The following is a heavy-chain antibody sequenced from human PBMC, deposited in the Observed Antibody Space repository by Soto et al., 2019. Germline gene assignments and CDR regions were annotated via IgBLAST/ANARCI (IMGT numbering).Heavy chain of an antibody. D-gene: IGHD6-25*01. Sequence: QLQLQESGPGLVKPSETLSLTCTFSCGSIRSDFYYCGWIRQTQGEGVEWIGSIDNSGNTDYTPSLSRRITKTGDADTKQHPLHLRTVTPADTAIYHCASCGGGERLYIDVWVKGTTVIVTS. CDR2: IDNSGNT. CDR1: CGSIRSDFYY. J-gene: IGHJ6*03. V-gene: IGHV4-39*01. CDR3: ASCGGGERLYIDV.